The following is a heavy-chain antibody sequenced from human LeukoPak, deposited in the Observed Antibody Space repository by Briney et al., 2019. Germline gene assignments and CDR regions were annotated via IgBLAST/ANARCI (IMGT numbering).Heavy chain of an antibody. J-gene: IGHJ4*02. Sequence: PGGSLRLSCAASGFTFSSYAMSWVRQAPGKGLEWVSAISGSGGSTYYADSVKGRFTISRDNSKNTVYLQMNSLRAEDTAVYYCAKDFVLLGATGATFFDYWGQGTLVTVSS. CDR3: AKDFVLLGATGATFFDY. CDR1: GFTFSSYA. D-gene: IGHD1-26*01. CDR2: ISGSGGST. V-gene: IGHV3-23*01.